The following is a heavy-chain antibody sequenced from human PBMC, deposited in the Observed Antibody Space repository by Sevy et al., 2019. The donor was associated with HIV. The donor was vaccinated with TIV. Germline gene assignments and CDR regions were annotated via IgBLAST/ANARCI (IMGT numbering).Heavy chain of an antibody. CDR2: IYYSGST. Sequence: SETLSLTCTVSGGSISSSSYYWGWIRQPPGKGLEWIGSIYYSGSTYYNPSLKSRVTISVDTSKNQFSLKLSSVTAADTAVYYCARLYYDFWSGYYLFDYWGQGTLVTVSS. V-gene: IGHV4-39*01. CDR1: GGSISSSSYY. J-gene: IGHJ4*02. D-gene: IGHD3-3*01. CDR3: ARLYYDFWSGYYLFDY.